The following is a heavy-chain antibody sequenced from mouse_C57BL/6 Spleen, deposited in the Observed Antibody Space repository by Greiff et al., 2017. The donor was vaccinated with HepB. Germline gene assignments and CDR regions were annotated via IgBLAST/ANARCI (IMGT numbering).Heavy chain of an antibody. CDR1: GYTFTSYW. J-gene: IGHJ4*01. Sequence: QVQLQQPGAELVKPGASVKMSCKASGYTFTSYWITWVKQRPGQGLEWIGDIYPGSGSTNYNEKFKSKATLTVDTSSSTAYMQLSSLTSEDSAVYYCARERSDYYGSSYEAMDYWGQGTSVTVSS. V-gene: IGHV1-55*01. CDR3: ARERSDYYGSSYEAMDY. CDR2: IYPGSGST. D-gene: IGHD1-1*01.